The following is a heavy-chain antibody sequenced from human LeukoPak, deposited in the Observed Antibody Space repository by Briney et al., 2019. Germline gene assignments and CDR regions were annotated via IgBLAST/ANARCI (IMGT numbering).Heavy chain of an antibody. CDR1: GFTFSSYS. CDR3: ARVLDSSSWYGTLYYYYYGMDV. Sequence: GGSLRLSCAASGFTFSSYSMNWVRQAPGKGLEWVSYISSSSSTIYYADSVKGRFTISRDNAKNSLYLQMNSLRAEDTAVYYCARVLDSSSWYGTLYYYYYGMDVWGQGTTVTVSS. J-gene: IGHJ6*02. D-gene: IGHD6-13*01. V-gene: IGHV3-48*01. CDR2: ISSSSSTI.